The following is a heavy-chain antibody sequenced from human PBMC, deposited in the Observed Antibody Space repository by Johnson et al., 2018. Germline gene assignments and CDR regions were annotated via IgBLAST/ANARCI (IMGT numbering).Heavy chain of an antibody. D-gene: IGHD3-3*02. Sequence: VQLGQAGGGLVQHRGSMRLCCKTSGFIFNSFSINWVRQAPGKGLEWLSYINSDSSIINYAESVKGRFTMSRDNGQNSLYLQMNSLRDEDTAVYYCVRDLHYAFDFWGQGTMVTVSS. CDR3: VRDLHYAFDF. CDR1: GFIFNSFS. J-gene: IGHJ3*01. V-gene: IGHV3-48*02. CDR2: INSDSSII.